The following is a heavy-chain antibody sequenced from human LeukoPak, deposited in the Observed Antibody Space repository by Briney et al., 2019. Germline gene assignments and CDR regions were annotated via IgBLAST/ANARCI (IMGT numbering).Heavy chain of an antibody. J-gene: IGHJ4*02. V-gene: IGHV3-66*04. CDR2: IYSGGST. CDR1: GFTVSSNY. CDR3: ARLRLYSSSSDY. D-gene: IGHD6-6*01. Sequence: PGGSLRLSCAASGFTVSSNYMSWDRQAPGKGLEWVSVIYSGGSTYYADSVKGRFTISRDNSKNTLYLQMNSLRAEDTAVYYCARLRLYSSSSDYWGQGTLVTVSS.